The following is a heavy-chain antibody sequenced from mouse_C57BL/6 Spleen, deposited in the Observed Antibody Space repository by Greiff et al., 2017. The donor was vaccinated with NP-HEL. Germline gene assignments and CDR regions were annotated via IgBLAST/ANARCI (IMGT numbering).Heavy chain of an antibody. CDR3: ARGYGSSYGFAY. D-gene: IGHD1-1*01. CDR2: IYPGDGDT. J-gene: IGHJ3*01. V-gene: IGHV1-82*01. CDR1: GYAFSSSW. Sequence: VQLQQSGPELVKPGASVKISCKASGYAFSSSWMNWVKQRPGKGLEWIGRIYPGDGDTNYNGKFKGKATLTADKSSSTAYMQLSSLTSEDSAVYFCARGYGSSYGFAYWGQGTLVTVSA.